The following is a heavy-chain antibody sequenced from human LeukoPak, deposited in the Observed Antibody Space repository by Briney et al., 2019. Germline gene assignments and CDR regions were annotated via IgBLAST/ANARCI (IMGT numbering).Heavy chain of an antibody. CDR1: GYTFTSYG. V-gene: IGHV1-18*04. CDR2: ISAYNGNT. Sequence: GASVKVSCEASGYTFTSYGISWVRQAPGQGLQWMGWISAYNGNTNYAQKLQGRVTMTTDTSTSTAYMELRSLRSDDTAVYYCARDMATYYGSGSSYDYWGQGTLVTVSS. D-gene: IGHD3-10*01. J-gene: IGHJ4*02. CDR3: ARDMATYYGSGSSYDY.